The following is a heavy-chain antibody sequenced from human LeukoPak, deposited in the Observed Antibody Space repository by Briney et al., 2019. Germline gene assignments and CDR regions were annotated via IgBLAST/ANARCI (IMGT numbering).Heavy chain of an antibody. D-gene: IGHD3-22*01. J-gene: IGHJ4*02. V-gene: IGHV3-74*01. CDR1: GFTFSSYW. Sequence: GGSLRLSCAASGFTFSSYWMHWVRQAPGKGLVWVSRINSDGSSTSYADSVKGRFTISRDNAKNTLYLQMNSLRAEDTAVYYCARDAPPGYYYDSSGYTCWGQGTLVTVSS. CDR3: ARDAPPGYYYDSSGYTC. CDR2: INSDGSST.